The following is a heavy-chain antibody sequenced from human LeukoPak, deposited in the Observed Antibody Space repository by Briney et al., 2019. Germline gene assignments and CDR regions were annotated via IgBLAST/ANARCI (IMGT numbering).Heavy chain of an antibody. CDR1: GFTFTDYH. Sequence: ASVKVSCKASGFTFTDYHIHWVRQAPGQGLEWMGRINPNSGGTNYAQNFQGSVTMTRDTSISTAYMELSRLRSDDTAVYYCARDYTNRRLDYWGQGTLVTVSS. CDR3: ARDYTNRRLDY. J-gene: IGHJ4*02. CDR2: INPNSGGT. V-gene: IGHV1-2*06.